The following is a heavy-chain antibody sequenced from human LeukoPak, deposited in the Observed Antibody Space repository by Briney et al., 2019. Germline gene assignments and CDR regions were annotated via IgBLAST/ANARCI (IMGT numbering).Heavy chain of an antibody. CDR3: ARRGSSIKNAFDI. V-gene: IGHV4-59*08. CDR2: IYYSGST. CDR1: GGSISSYY. D-gene: IGHD6-6*01. Sequence: SETLSLTCTVSGGSISSYYWSWIRQPPGKGLEWIGYIYYSGSTNYNPSLKSRVTISVDTSKNQFSLKLNSVTAADTAVYYCARRGSSIKNAFDIWGQGTMVTVSS. J-gene: IGHJ3*02.